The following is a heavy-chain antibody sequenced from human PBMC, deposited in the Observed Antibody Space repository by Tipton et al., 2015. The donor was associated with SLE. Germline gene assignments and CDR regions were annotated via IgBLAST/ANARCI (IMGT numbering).Heavy chain of an antibody. D-gene: IGHD3-3*01. J-gene: IGHJ5*02. V-gene: IGHV4-61*02. CDR1: GGSISSGSYY. CDR2: IYTSGST. Sequence: TLSLTCTVSGGSISSGSYYWSWIRQPAGKGLEWIGRIYTSGSTNYNPSLKSRVTISVDTSKNQFSLKLSSVTAADTAVYYCARGDFWSGYYTPWGQGTLVTVSS. CDR3: ARGDFWSGYYTP.